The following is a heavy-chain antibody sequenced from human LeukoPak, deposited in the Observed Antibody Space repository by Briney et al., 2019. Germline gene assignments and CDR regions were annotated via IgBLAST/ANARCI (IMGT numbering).Heavy chain of an antibody. J-gene: IGHJ4*02. CDR2: IYYSGST. CDR1: GGSISSSSYY. V-gene: IGHV4-39*01. D-gene: IGHD2-21*02. Sequence: PSETLSLTCTVSGGSISSSSYYWGWIRQPPGKGLEWIGSIYYSGSTYYNPSLKSRVTISVDTSKNQFSLKLSSVTAADTAVYYCARNPQRGVTYYFDYWGQGTLVTVSS. CDR3: ARNPQRGVTYYFDY.